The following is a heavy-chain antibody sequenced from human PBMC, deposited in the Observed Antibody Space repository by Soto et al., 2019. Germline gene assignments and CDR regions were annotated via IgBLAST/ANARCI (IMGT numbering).Heavy chain of an antibody. CDR3: ARAATGSYHSAY. J-gene: IGHJ4*02. CDR1: GYAFTSYG. Sequence: QVQLVQSGPEVKKPGASVRVSCMTSGYAFTSYGVNWVRQVPGQGLEWMGWIAPHSGRTTYLPKFQGRVTITADPSTNTAYMKLTSLSSDDTGIYFCARAATGSYHSAYWGQGTVVTVSA. CDR2: IAPHSGRT. D-gene: IGHD3-10*01. V-gene: IGHV1-18*04.